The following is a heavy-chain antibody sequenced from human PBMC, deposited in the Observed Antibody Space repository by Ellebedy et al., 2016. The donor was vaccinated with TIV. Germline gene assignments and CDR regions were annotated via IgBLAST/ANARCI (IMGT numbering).Heavy chain of an antibody. CDR1: GFTFSRFW. CDR3: ARDTVAVPDGDTFDF. J-gene: IGHJ3*01. D-gene: IGHD2-2*01. V-gene: IGHV3-7*04. Sequence: GETLKISCAASGFTFSRFWMGWIRQAPGKGLEWVAHIKYAEIEKYYANSVKGRFTISRDNARNSLYLQMKSLRVDDTAMYYCARDTVAVPDGDTFDFWGQGTMVTVST. CDR2: IKYAEIEK.